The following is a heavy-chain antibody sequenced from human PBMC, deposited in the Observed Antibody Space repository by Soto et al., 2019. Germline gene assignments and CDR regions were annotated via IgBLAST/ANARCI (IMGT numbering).Heavy chain of an antibody. J-gene: IGHJ4*02. Sequence: SGPTLVNPTDTLTLTCTVSGFSLSNARMGVSWIRQRPGNSLEWLAHIFSNDEKSYSTSLKSRLTISKDTSKSQVVLTMTNIEPVDNATYYCARARFGVVYYSFDYWGQGTLVTFSS. V-gene: IGHV2-26*01. D-gene: IGHD3-3*01. CDR2: IFSNDEK. CDR3: ARARFGVVYYSFDY. CDR1: GFSLSNARMG.